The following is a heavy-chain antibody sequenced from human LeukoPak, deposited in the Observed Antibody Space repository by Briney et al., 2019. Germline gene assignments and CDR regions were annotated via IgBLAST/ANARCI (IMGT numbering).Heavy chain of an antibody. CDR2: ISTYNGNT. CDR1: GYTFTSYG. V-gene: IGHV1-18*01. Sequence: ASVKVSCKASGYTFTSYGIIWVRQAPGQGLERMGWISTYNGNTNYAQKIQGRVTITTDTSTSTASMELRSLRSDDTAVYYCARLIPQKWELPGKWFDPWGQGTLVTVSS. CDR3: ARLIPQKWELPGKWFDP. J-gene: IGHJ5*02. D-gene: IGHD1-26*01.